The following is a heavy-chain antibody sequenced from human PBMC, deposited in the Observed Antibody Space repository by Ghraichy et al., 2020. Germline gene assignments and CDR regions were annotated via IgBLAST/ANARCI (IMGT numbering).Heavy chain of an antibody. V-gene: IGHV3-20*01. J-gene: IGHJ3*02. CDR3: ARCIAPAGTLFGAFDI. D-gene: IGHD6-13*01. CDR2: INWNGGST. CDR1: GFTFDDYG. Sequence: LSLTCAASGFTFDDYGMSWVRQAPGKGLEWVSGINWNGGSTGYADSVKGRFTISRDNAKNSLYLQMNSLRAEDTALYHCARCIAPAGTLFGAFDIWGQGTMVTVSS.